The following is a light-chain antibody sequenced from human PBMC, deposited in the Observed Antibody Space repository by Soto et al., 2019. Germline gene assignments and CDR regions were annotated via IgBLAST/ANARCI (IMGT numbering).Light chain of an antibody. CDR1: QSVSSN. V-gene: IGKV3-15*01. J-gene: IGKJ1*01. Sequence: EIVMTQSPATLSVSPGDRATLSCRASQSVSSNLAWYQQKPGQAPRLLIYGASTRATGIPASFSGSGSGTEFTLTISSLQSEDFAVYYCQQYNNWLWTFGQGTKVEIK. CDR2: GAS. CDR3: QQYNNWLWT.